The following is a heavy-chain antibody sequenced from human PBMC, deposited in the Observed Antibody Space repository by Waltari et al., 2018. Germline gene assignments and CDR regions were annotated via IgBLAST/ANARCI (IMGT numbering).Heavy chain of an antibody. CDR2: INRDGTP. J-gene: IGHJ6*02. V-gene: IGHV4-34*01. D-gene: IGHD3-10*01. CDR1: GGSFSGYF. CDR3: ARVGDYHGSGRFGLDV. Sequence: QAQLHQWGAGLLKPSETLSLTCAVSGGSFSGYFWSWIRQSPGKGLEWIGEINRDGTPNYNPSLNGRVVMSVDTIKSQISLSLSSVTAADAAVYYCARVGDYHGSGRFGLDVWGRGTRVTVSS.